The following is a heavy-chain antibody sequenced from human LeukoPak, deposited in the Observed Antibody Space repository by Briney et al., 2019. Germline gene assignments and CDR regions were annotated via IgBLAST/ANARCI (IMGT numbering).Heavy chain of an antibody. CDR3: ARITVVTSAYYYYGMDV. J-gene: IGHJ6*02. D-gene: IGHD4-23*01. CDR2: INAGNGNT. V-gene: IGHV1-3*01. CDR1: GYTSTSYA. Sequence: GSVKVSCKASGYTSTSYAMHWVRQAPGQRHEWMGWINAGNGNTKYSQKFQGRVTITRDTSASTAYMELSSLRSEDTAVYYCARITVVTSAYYYYGMDVWGQGTTVTVSS.